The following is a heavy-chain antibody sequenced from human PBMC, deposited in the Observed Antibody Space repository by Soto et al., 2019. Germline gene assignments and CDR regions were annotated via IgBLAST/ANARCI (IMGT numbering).Heavy chain of an antibody. J-gene: IGHJ6*03. Sequence: PGGSLRLSCAASGFTFSSYWMHWVRQAPGKGLVWVSRINSDGSSTSYADSVKGRFTISRDNAKNTLYLQMNSLRAEDTAVYYCARRCSSTSCPPFYMDVWGKGTTVTVSS. CDR1: GFTFSSYW. V-gene: IGHV3-74*01. D-gene: IGHD2-2*01. CDR3: ARRCSSTSCPPFYMDV. CDR2: INSDGSST.